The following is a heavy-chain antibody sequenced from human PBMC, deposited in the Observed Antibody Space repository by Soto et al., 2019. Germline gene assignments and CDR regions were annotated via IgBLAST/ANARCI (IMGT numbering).Heavy chain of an antibody. D-gene: IGHD3-22*01. V-gene: IGHV4-34*01. CDR2: INHSGST. CDR1: GGSFSGYY. CDR3: ARGEDSSGYSDAFDI. Sequence: LSLTCAVYGGSFSGYYWSWIRQPPGKGLEWIGEINHSGSTNYNPSLKSRVTISVDTSKNQFSLKLSSVTAADTAVYYCARGEDSSGYSDAFDIWGQGTMVTVSS. J-gene: IGHJ3*02.